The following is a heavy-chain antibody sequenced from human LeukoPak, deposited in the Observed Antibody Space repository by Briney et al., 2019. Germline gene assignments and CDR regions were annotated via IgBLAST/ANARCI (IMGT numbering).Heavy chain of an antibody. J-gene: IGHJ3*02. D-gene: IGHD3-10*01. V-gene: IGHV4-4*02. CDR2: IYHSGST. CDR1: GGSIRRSKW. Sequence: GTLALTFAVSGGSIRRSKWWSWVRQPPGEGLEGIGEIYHSGSTNYNPSLKSRVTISVDKSKNQFSLKLSSVTAADTAVYYCASPRRFGELYAFDIWGQGTMVTVSS. CDR3: ASPRRFGELYAFDI.